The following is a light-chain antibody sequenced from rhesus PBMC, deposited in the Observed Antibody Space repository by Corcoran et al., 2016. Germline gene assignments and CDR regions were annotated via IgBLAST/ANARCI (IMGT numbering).Light chain of an antibody. Sequence: DIQMTQSPSSLSASVGDTVTITCRASQGTSSYLNGFQQKPGKAPKLLIYDASSLDSGVPWRSSGRGSGTEFTVTISSLQTEGFAAYFCLLYNSSPYAFGQGTTVEIK. CDR3: LLYNSSPYA. CDR1: QGTSSY. CDR2: DAS. J-gene: IGKJ2*01. V-gene: IGKV1-28*02.